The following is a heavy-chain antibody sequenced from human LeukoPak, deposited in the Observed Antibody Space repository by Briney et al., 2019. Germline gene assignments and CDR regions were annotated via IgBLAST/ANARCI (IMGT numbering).Heavy chain of an antibody. Sequence: GRSLRLSCAASGFTFSSYGMHWVRQAPGKGLEWVAVIRYDRSNKYYADSVKGRFTISRDNSKNTLYLQMNSLGAEDTAVYYCAREQDVFWSGYSSFDYWGQGTLVTVSS. CDR1: GFTFSSYG. CDR3: AREQDVFWSGYSSFDY. CDR2: IRYDRSNK. J-gene: IGHJ4*02. V-gene: IGHV3-33*01. D-gene: IGHD3-3*01.